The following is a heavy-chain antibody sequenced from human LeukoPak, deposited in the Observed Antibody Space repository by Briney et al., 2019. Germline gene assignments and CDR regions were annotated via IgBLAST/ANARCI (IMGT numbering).Heavy chain of an antibody. CDR3: ARDRGFGAYFYFDL. Sequence: GASVKVSCKASGYTFTDYYIHWVRQAPGQGLEWMGRINPINGDTSYGQKFQGWVTLTRDTSISTAYVDLSRLTSDDTAVYYCARDRGFGAYFYFDLWGRGTLVTVSS. CDR1: GYTFTDYY. J-gene: IGHJ2*01. CDR2: INPINGDT. V-gene: IGHV1-2*04. D-gene: IGHD3-10*01.